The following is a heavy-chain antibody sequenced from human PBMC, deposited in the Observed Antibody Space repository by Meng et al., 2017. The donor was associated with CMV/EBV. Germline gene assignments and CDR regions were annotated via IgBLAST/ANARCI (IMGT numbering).Heavy chain of an antibody. CDR3: ARTVKKWELLPYYYYYGMDV. CDR1: GYTFTSYD. CDR2: MNPNSGNT. Sequence: ASVKVSCKASGYTFTSYDINWVRQATGQGLEWMGWMNPNSGNTGYAQKFQGRVTITRNTSISTAYMELSSLRSEYTAVYYCARTVKKWELLPYYYYYGMDVWGQGTTVTVSS. J-gene: IGHJ6*02. D-gene: IGHD1-26*01. V-gene: IGHV1-8*03.